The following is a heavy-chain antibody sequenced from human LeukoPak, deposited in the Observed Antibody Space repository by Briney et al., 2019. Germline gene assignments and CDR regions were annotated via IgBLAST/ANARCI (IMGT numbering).Heavy chain of an antibody. Sequence: SETLSLTCTVSGGSISNYYWSWIRQAAGKGLEWIGRIYSSGNTNYNPSLKSRVTMSIDRSKNQFSLKLSSATAADTAVYYCARESYTSSTAGLHYWGQGTLVIVSS. D-gene: IGHD2-2*02. CDR1: GGSISNYY. J-gene: IGHJ4*02. V-gene: IGHV4-4*07. CDR2: IYSSGNT. CDR3: ARESYTSSTAGLHY.